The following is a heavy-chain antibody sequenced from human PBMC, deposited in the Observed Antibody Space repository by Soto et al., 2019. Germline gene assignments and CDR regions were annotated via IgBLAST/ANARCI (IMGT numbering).Heavy chain of an antibody. Sequence: GGSLRLSCAASGFTFSSYGMHWVRQAPGKGLEWVAVIWYDGSNKYYADSVKGRFTISRDNSKNTLYLQMNSLRAEDTAVYYWARERGYPYYFDYWGQGTLVTVSS. CDR3: ARERGYPYYFDY. D-gene: IGHD3-22*01. J-gene: IGHJ4*02. V-gene: IGHV3-33*01. CDR2: IWYDGSNK. CDR1: GFTFSSYG.